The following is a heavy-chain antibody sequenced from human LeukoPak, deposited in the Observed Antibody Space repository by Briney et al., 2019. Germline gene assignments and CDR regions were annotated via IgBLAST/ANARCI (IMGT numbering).Heavy chain of an antibody. V-gene: IGHV3-23*01. CDR3: AKGLRTGVGPYMGYHYYMDV. J-gene: IGHJ6*03. Sequence: GGSLRLSCAASGFTVSSNYMSWVRQAPGKGLKWVSTINDNGDGTYYADSVKGRFTISRDNSYNTVSLQMNSLRDEDTGVYYCAKGLRTGVGPYMGYHYYMDVWGKGATVTVSS. D-gene: IGHD3-16*01. CDR2: INDNGDGT. CDR1: GFTVSSNY.